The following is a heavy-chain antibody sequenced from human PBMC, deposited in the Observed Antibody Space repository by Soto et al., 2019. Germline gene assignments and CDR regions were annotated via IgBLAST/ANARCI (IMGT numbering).Heavy chain of an antibody. V-gene: IGHV1-2*02. J-gene: IGHJ6*02. Sequence: QVQLVQSGAEVKEPGDSVRVSCEASGYTFTAYYIHWVRQVPGQGLEWMGWINPKFGDTTYAQDFQGRVTMTRDTSISTVYMALSRLTADDTAIYYCARNMDYYYGPGSGNGHGVWGQGTTVTVFS. CDR3: ARNMDYYYGPGSGNGHGV. CDR1: GYTFTAYY. CDR2: INPKFGDT. D-gene: IGHD3-10*01.